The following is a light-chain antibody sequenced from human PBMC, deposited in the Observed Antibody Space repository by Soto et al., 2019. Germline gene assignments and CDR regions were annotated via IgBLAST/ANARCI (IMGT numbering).Light chain of an antibody. J-gene: IGLJ2*01. CDR1: SVDVGTYNL. CDR3: CSYAGSKTFVV. Sequence: QSALTQPASVSGSPGQSITISCTGTSVDVGTYNLVSWCRQDPGKAPKLLLYEVTKLPSGVSNRFSGSKSGNTASLTISGLQAEDEADYFCCSYAGSKTFVVFGGGTKLTVL. CDR2: EVT. V-gene: IGLV2-23*02.